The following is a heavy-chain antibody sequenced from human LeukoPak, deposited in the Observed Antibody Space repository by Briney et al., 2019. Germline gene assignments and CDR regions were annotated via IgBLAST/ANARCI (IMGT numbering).Heavy chain of an antibody. D-gene: IGHD6-13*01. CDR1: GFTFGDYA. CDR2: ISTTSSYT. CDR3: ARTYSTSWCDY. V-gene: IGHV3-11*03. J-gene: IGHJ4*02. Sequence: GGSLRLSCTASGFTFGDYAMSWVRQAPGKGLEWVSYISTTSSYTDYADSVKGRFTISRDNARNSLYLEMNSLRAEDTATYYCARTYSTSWCDYWGQGALVTVSS.